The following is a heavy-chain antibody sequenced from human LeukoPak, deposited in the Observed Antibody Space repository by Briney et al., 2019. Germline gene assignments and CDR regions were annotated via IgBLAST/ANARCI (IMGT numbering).Heavy chain of an antibody. V-gene: IGHV1-18*01. D-gene: IGHD2-8*01. CDR2: ISAYNGNT. J-gene: IGHJ6*02. CDR3: ARFELSYYYYYGMDV. Sequence: ASVKVSCKASGYTFTSYGISWVRQAPGQGLEWMRWISAYNGNTNCAQKLQGRVTMTTDTSTSTAYMELRSLRSDDTAVYYCARFELSYYYYYGMDVWGQGTTVTVSS. CDR1: GYTFTSYG.